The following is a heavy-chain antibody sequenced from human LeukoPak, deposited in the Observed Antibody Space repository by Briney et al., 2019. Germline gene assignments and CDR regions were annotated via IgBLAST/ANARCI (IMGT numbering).Heavy chain of an antibody. D-gene: IGHD6-19*01. CDR3: ARQGGYSSPFSV. Sequence: PETLSLTCSVSGGSISSFYWTWIRQPPGRGLECIGYIYTSGITNYNPSLNSRVTISVDTSKNQFPLKLSSVTAADTAVYYCARQGGYSSPFSVWGEGTTVTVSS. CDR1: GGSISSFY. CDR2: IYTSGIT. V-gene: IGHV4-4*09. J-gene: IGHJ6*04.